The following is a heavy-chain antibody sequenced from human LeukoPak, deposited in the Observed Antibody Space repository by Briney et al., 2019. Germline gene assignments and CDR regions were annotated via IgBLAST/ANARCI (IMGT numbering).Heavy chain of an antibody. D-gene: IGHD6-19*01. CDR3: ARDQGPFIAGAFDY. CDR1: GYTFTSYG. CDR2: ISAYNGNT. V-gene: IGHV1-18*01. J-gene: IGHJ4*02. Sequence: GASVKVSCKASGYTFTSYGISWVRQAPGQGLEWMGWISAYNGNTNYAQKLQGRVTMATDTPTSTAYMELRSLRSDDTAVYYCARDQGPFIAGAFDYWGQGTLVTVSS.